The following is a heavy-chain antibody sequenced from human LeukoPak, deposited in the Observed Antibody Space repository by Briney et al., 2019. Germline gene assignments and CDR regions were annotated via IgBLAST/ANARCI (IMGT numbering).Heavy chain of an antibody. CDR2: IRSKAYGGTT. D-gene: IGHD1-26*01. Sequence: GRSLRLSCTASGFTFGDYAMSWVCQVPGKGLEWVGFIRSKAYGGTTEYAASVKGRFTISRDDSKSIAYLQMNSLKTEDTAVYYCTRDLGRASYDYWGQGTLVTVSS. V-gene: IGHV3-49*04. J-gene: IGHJ4*02. CDR1: GFTFGDYA. CDR3: TRDLGRASYDY.